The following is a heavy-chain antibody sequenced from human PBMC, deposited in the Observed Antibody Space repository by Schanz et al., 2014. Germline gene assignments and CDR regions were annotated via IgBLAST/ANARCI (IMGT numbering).Heavy chain of an antibody. J-gene: IGHJ4*01. CDR1: GFTISSYS. Sequence: EVQLVESGGGLVKRGGSLRLSCAASGFTISSYSMNWVRQAPGKGLEWVSSISSSGSYIHYADSVKGRFTISRDNAKNTLYLQMNSLRAEDTAVYYCARDSRPNYDFLTAYYSIDYWGHGTLVTVSS. CDR2: ISSSGSYI. V-gene: IGHV3-21*01. D-gene: IGHD3-9*01. CDR3: ARDSRPNYDFLTAYYSIDY.